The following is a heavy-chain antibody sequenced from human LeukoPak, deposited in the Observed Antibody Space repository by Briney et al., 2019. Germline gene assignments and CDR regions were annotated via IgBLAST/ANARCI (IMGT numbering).Heavy chain of an antibody. J-gene: IGHJ5*02. CDR1: GGSISSSSYY. Sequence: PSETLSLTCTVSGGSISSSSYYWGWIRQPPGTGLEWIGSIYYSGSTYYNPSLKSRVTISVDTSKNQFSLKLSSVTAADTAVYYCARGYYDSSGYFAFDPWGQGTLVTVSS. CDR2: IYYSGST. V-gene: IGHV4-39*07. D-gene: IGHD3-22*01. CDR3: ARGYYDSSGYFAFDP.